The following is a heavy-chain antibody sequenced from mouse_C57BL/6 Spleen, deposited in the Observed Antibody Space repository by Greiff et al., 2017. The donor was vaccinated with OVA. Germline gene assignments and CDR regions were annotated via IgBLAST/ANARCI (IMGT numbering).Heavy chain of an antibody. V-gene: IGHV1-50*01. J-gene: IGHJ2*01. CDR1: GYTFTSYW. CDR3: ARTDYGSSYPYY. CDR2: IDPSDSYT. D-gene: IGHD1-1*01. Sequence: QVQLQQPGAELVKPGASVKLSCKASGYTFTSYWLQWVKQRPGQGLEWIGEIDPSDSYTNYNQKFKGKATLTVDTSSSTAYMQLSSLTSEDSAVDYCARTDYGSSYPYYWGQGTTLTVSS.